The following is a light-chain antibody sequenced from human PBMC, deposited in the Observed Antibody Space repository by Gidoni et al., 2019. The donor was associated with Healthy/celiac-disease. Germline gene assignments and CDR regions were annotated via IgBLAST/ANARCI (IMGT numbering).Light chain of an antibody. CDR2: AAS. Sequence: DIQMTQSPSSLSASVGDRVTITCRASQSISSYLNWYQQKPGKAPKLLIYAASSLQSEVPSRFSGSGSGTDFTLTISSLQPEDFATYYCQLLFTFGPGTKVDIK. V-gene: IGKV1-39*01. CDR1: QSISSY. J-gene: IGKJ3*01. CDR3: QLLFT.